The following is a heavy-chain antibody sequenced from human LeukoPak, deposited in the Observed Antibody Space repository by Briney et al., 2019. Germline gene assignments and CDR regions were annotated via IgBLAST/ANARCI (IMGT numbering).Heavy chain of an antibody. CDR3: AREGYCTSTSCYAGIDY. D-gene: IGHD2-2*01. J-gene: IGHJ4*02. V-gene: IGHV3-23*01. Sequence: GESLRLSCAASGFTFNNYAMSWARQAPGKGPQWVSVISGSGGNTYYPESVKGRFTISRDNSKNTLYLQMNSLRAEDTATYYCAREGYCTSTSCYAGIDYWGQGTLVTVSS. CDR2: ISGSGGNT. CDR1: GFTFNNYA.